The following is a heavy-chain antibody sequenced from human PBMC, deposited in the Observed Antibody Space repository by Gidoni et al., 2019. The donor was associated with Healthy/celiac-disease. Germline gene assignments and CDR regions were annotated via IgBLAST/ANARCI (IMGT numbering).Heavy chain of an antibody. V-gene: IGHV3-30-3*01. CDR1: GFTFSSYA. D-gene: IGHD2-2*01. J-gene: IGHJ6*02. CDR3: ARSIVVVPAAKNYYYYYGMDV. CDR2: ISYDGSNK. Sequence: AASGFTFSSYAMHWVRQAPGKGLEWVAVISYDGSNKYYADSVKGRFTISRDNSKNTLYLQMNSLRAEDTAVYYCARSIVVVPAAKNYYYYYGMDVWGQGTTVTVSS.